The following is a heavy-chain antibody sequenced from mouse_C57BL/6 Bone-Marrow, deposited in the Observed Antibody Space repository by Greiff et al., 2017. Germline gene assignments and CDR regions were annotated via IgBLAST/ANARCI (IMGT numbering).Heavy chain of an antibody. V-gene: IGHV1-81*01. CDR1: GYTFTSYG. J-gene: IGHJ2*01. Sequence: QVQLQQSGAELARPGASVKLSCKASGYTFTSYGISWVKQRTGQGLEWIGEIYPRSGNTNYNETFTGKATLNADQSYSTAYMALRSLTSENCGVVFCARVRYLGGCRYWGQDTTLTVSS. CDR3: ARVRYLGGCRY. CDR2: IYPRSGNT.